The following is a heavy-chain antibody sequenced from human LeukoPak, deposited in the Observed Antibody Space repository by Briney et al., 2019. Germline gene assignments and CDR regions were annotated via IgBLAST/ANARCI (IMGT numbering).Heavy chain of an antibody. Sequence: VASVKVSCKASGYTFTNYGISWVRQAPGQGLEGMGRISAYNSNTNYAQRLQGRVTMTTDTSTSTAYMELRSLRSDDTAVYYCARDIRVESWASYYFDYWGQGTLVTVSS. V-gene: IGHV1-18*01. CDR2: ISAYNSNT. J-gene: IGHJ4*02. D-gene: IGHD3-3*01. CDR1: GYTFTNYG. CDR3: ARDIRVESWASYYFDY.